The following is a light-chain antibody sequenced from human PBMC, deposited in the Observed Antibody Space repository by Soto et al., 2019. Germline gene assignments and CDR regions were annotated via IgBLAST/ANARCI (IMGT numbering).Light chain of an antibody. CDR1: RIVISNY. J-gene: IGKJ2*03. V-gene: IGKV3-20*01. CDR3: QKYDTSPYS. Sequence: ESVMAQSPGTLSLSPGEGATLSCRSSRIVISNYLAWYQKKPGQAPRLLIYGASNRAAGVPDRFSGSGSGTDFTLTIRGLESEDFAVYFWQKYDTSPYSFGQGTKLEIK. CDR2: GAS.